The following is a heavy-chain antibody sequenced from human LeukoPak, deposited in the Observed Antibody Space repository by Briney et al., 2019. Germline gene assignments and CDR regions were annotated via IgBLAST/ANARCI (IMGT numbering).Heavy chain of an antibody. CDR2: ISGSGGNT. V-gene: IGHV3-23*01. CDR3: AKVLGVANWADAFDI. J-gene: IGHJ3*02. CDR1: GFTFRTYA. D-gene: IGHD7-27*01. Sequence: GGSLRLSCAVSGFTFRTYAMNWVRQAPGKGLEWVSAISGSGGNTYYADSVKGRFTISRDNSKNTLYLQMNSLRAEDTAVYYCAKVLGVANWADAFDIWGQGTMVTVSS.